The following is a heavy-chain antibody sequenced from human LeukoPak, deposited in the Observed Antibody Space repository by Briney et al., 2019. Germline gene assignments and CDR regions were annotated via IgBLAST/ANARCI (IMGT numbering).Heavy chain of an antibody. J-gene: IGHJ1*01. Sequence: GGSLRLSCAASGFTFSDYNMNWVRQAPGKGLEWVSYITNGGSTIHHADSVKGRFTISRDNSMNTLYLQINSLITEDTGIYYCAKDRGAAVGYFQYWGQGTLVTVSS. CDR2: ITNGGSTI. V-gene: IGHV3-11*01. CDR1: GFTFSDYN. D-gene: IGHD6-13*01. CDR3: AKDRGAAVGYFQY.